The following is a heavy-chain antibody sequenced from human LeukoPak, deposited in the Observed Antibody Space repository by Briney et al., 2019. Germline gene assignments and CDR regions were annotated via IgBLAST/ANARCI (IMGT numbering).Heavy chain of an antibody. J-gene: IGHJ4*02. CDR1: GGSISSYY. V-gene: IGHV4-59*01. D-gene: IGHD3-10*01. CDR3: ARGRYGSPFDY. CDR2: IYYSGST. Sequence: TSETLSLTCTASGGSISSYYWSWIRQPPGKGLEWIGYIYYSGSTNYNPSLKSRVTISVDTSKNQFSLKLSSVTAADTAAYYCARGRYGSPFDYWGQGTLVTVSS.